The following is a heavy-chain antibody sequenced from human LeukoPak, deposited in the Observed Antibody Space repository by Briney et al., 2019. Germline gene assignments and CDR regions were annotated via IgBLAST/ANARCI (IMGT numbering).Heavy chain of an antibody. V-gene: IGHV3-23*01. J-gene: IGHJ4*02. CDR3: AKAELGVDTFFDY. Sequence: RGSLRLSCAASGFTFSDYALGWVRQAPGRRLEWVATLSGSGAGTYYSDSVQGWFTISRDNSKRTLFLQMNSLRAEDTAFYYCAKAELGVDTFFDYWGQGTLVTVSP. CDR1: GFTFSDYA. CDR2: LSGSGAGT. D-gene: IGHD3-3*01.